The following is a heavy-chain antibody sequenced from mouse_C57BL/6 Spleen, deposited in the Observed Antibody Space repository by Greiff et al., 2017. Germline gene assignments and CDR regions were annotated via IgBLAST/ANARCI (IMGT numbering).Heavy chain of an antibody. CDR3: AMPGSTVVATSYVDY. D-gene: IGHD1-1*01. J-gene: IGHJ2*01. CDR1: GFTFSDYG. V-gene: IGHV5-17*01. Sequence: EVKLLESGGGLVKPGGSLKLSCAASGFTFSDYGMHWVRQAPEKGLEWVAYISSGSSTIYYADTVKGRFTISRDNAKNTLFLQMTSLRSEDTAMYYCAMPGSTVVATSYVDYWGQGTTLTVSS. CDR2: ISSGSSTI.